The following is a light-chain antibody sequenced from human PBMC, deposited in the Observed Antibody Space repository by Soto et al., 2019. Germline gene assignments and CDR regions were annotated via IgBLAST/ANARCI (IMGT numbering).Light chain of an antibody. J-gene: IGLJ1*01. Sequence: QSVLTQPPSASGSPGQSVTISCTGTSSDVGRYNYVSWYQQHPGKAPKVMLYEVSKRPSGVPDRFSGSRSGNTAFLTVSGLQAEDEADYYCGSYAATNTPYVFGTGTKVTVL. CDR2: EVS. V-gene: IGLV2-8*01. CDR1: SSDVGRYNY. CDR3: GSYAATNTPYV.